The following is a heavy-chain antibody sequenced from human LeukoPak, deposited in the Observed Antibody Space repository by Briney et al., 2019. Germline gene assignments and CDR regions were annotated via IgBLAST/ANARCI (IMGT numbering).Heavy chain of an antibody. J-gene: IGHJ1*01. CDR1: GGSISSSSYY. Sequence: PSETLSLTCTVSGGSISSSSYYWGWIRQPPGKGLEWIGSIYYSGSTYYNPSLESRVTISVDTSKNQFSLKLSSVTAADTAVYYCAAQRGYYYDSSGYYLEYFQHWGQGTLVTVSS. CDR2: IYYSGST. V-gene: IGHV4-39*01. CDR3: AAQRGYYYDSSGYYLEYFQH. D-gene: IGHD3-22*01.